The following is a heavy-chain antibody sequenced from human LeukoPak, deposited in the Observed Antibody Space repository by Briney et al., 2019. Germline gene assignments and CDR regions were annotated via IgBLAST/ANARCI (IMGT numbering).Heavy chain of an antibody. D-gene: IGHD4-17*01. V-gene: IGHV4-59*11. Sequence: SETLSLTCTVSGSSINSHYWSWIRQPPGKGLEWIGYIYYSGSTKYNPSLKTRVTISVDTSKNQFSLKLSSVTAADTAIYYCARGGSYYGDYSWFDPWGQGTLVTVFS. CDR3: ARGGSYYGDYSWFDP. CDR1: GSSINSHY. J-gene: IGHJ5*02. CDR2: IYYSGST.